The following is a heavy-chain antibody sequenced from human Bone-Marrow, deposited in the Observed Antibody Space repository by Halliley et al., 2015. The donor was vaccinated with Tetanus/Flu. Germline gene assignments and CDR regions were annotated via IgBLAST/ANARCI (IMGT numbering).Heavy chain of an antibody. D-gene: IGHD5-12*01. Sequence: SLRLSCAASGFSFSTSAMNWLRQAPGKGPEWVSSISSRGDITYYADSVEGRFTISRDNAKNSLSLQMNSLRVEDTALYYCATRGLSFWGQGAQVTVSS. J-gene: IGHJ4*02. CDR2: ISSRGDIT. V-gene: IGHV3-21*01. CDR1: GFSFSTSA. CDR3: ATRGLSF.